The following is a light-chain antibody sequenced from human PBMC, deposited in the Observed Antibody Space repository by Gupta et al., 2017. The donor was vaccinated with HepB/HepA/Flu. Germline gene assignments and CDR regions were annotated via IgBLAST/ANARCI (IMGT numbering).Light chain of an antibody. Sequence: QSALTQPPSVSGSPGQSVTISCSGSSSDIGYYNRVSWYQQPPDTAPKVLIYEVNKRPSGVPDRFSGSKSGNTASQTISGLQAEDEADYYCCSHTTTDSYVFGTGTKVTVL. CDR3: CSHTTTDSYV. V-gene: IGLV2-18*02. J-gene: IGLJ1*01. CDR1: SSDIGYYNR. CDR2: EVN.